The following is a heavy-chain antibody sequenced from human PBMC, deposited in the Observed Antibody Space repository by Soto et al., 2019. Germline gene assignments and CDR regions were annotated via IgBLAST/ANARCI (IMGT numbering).Heavy chain of an antibody. CDR3: TRGPPRVQWFDP. CDR1: GAAVSSGTYY. CDR2: IYFTGST. Sequence: PSETLSLTFTVSGAAVSSGTYYWSWIRQPPGKGLEWIGHIYFTGSTNYNPSLKSRVTMSLDTSRNQFSLKLSSVTAADTAVYYCTRGPPRVQWFDPWGLGTLVTVSS. J-gene: IGHJ5*02. V-gene: IGHV4-61*01.